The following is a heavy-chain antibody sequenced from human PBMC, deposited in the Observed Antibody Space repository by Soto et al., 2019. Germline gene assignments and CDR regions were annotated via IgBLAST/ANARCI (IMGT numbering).Heavy chain of an antibody. V-gene: IGHV3-23*01. CDR1: GFTFSSYA. Sequence: GGSLRLSCAAFGFTFSSYAMSWVRKSPGKGLEWVSAIPGSGTSTYYAGSVKGRFTISRDNSKNTLYLQMNSLRVEDTAVYYCAKIGSSSSVSLPLVLLDYWGQGALVTVSS. D-gene: IGHD6-6*01. CDR2: IPGSGTST. CDR3: AKIGSSSSVSLPLVLLDY. J-gene: IGHJ4*02.